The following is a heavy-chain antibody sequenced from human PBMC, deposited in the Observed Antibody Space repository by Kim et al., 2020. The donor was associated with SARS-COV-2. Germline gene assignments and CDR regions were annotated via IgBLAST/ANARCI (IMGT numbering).Heavy chain of an antibody. Sequence: SETLSLTCTVSGYSISSGYYWGWIRQPPGKGLEWIGSIYHSGSTYYNPSLKSRVTISVDTSKNQFSLKLSSVTAADTAVYYCAREPYSGSYSFFDYWGQG. J-gene: IGHJ4*02. CDR2: IYHSGST. CDR3: AREPYSGSYSFFDY. D-gene: IGHD1-26*01. V-gene: IGHV4-38-2*02. CDR1: GYSISSGYY.